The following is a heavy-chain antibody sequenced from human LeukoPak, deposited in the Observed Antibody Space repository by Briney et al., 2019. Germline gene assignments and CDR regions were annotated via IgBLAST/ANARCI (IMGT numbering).Heavy chain of an antibody. CDR2: ISYDGSNK. CDR3: AKDHGSSGWSYFDY. CDR1: GFTFSSYG. J-gene: IGHJ4*02. D-gene: IGHD6-19*01. Sequence: PGRSLRLSCAASGFTFSSYGMHWVRQAPGKGLEWVAVISYDGSNKYYADSVKGRFTISRDNSKNTLYLQMNSLRAEDTAVYYCAKDHGSSGWSYFDYWGQGTLVTVSS. V-gene: IGHV3-30*18.